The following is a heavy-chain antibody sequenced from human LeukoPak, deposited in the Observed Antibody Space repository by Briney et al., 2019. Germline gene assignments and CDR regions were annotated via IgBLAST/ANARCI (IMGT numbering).Heavy chain of an antibody. V-gene: IGHV3-7*01. CDR1: GFTFSSCW. CDR2: IKQDGTEK. D-gene: IGHD6-19*01. J-gene: IGHJ4*02. Sequence: GGSLRLSCAASGFTFSSCWMNWVRQAPGKGLEWVANIKQDGTEKYFVDSVKGRFTISRDNAKNSLYLQMNSLRAEDTAVYYCARGHSSGWRISTRPLHYWGQGTLVTVSS. CDR3: ARGHSSGWRISTRPLHY.